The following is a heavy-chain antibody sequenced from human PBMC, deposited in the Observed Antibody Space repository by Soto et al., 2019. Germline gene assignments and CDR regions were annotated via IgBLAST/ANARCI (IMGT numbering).Heavy chain of an antibody. D-gene: IGHD3-10*01. Sequence: ASVKVSCKASGYTFTSYAMHWVRQAPGQRLEWMGWINAGNGNTKYSQKFQGRVTITRDTSASTAYMELSSLRSEDTAVYYCARDSLAWFGELSTYYYYYMDVWGKGTTVTVSS. CDR3: ARDSLAWFGELSTYYYYYMDV. V-gene: IGHV1-3*01. J-gene: IGHJ6*03. CDR2: INAGNGNT. CDR1: GYTFTSYA.